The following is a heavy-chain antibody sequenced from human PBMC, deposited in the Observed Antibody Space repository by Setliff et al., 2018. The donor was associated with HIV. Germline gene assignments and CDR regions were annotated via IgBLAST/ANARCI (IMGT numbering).Heavy chain of an antibody. D-gene: IGHD2-2*01. J-gene: IGHJ5*02. CDR1: QYSFTNYY. Sequence: ASVKVSCKVSQYSFTNYYIHWVRQAPGQGLEWMGIINPSGDTTIYAQKFQGKVTMTRDTSTSTVYMELSSLRSEDTAVYYCARGGAREYQLLYNYFDPWGQGTLVTVSS. CDR3: ARGGAREYQLLYNYFDP. V-gene: IGHV1-46*01. CDR2: INPSGDTT.